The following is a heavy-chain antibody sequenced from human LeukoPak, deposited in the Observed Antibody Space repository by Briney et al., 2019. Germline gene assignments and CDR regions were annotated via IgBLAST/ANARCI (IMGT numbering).Heavy chain of an antibody. CDR2: MNPNSGNT. D-gene: IGHD4-17*01. J-gene: IGHJ6*03. CDR3: ARDWGVTVKNYYYMDV. V-gene: IGHV1-8*01. CDR1: GYTFTSYD. Sequence: ASVKVSCKASGYTFTSYDINWVRQATGQGLEWMGWMNPNSGNTGYAQKFQGRVTMTRNTSISTAYMELSSLRSEDTAVYYCARDWGVTVKNYYYMDVWGKGTTVTVSS.